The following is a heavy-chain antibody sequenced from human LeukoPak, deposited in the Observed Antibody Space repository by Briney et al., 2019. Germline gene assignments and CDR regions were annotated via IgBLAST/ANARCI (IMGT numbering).Heavy chain of an antibody. Sequence: GASVKVSRKVFRYSPTDLSPHRGRQTPGKRLEWMGGFDPEDGEPIYAQKFQGRLSMTEDTSKDTGYMELRTLRSEDTALYYCAKSHGDYGLLDYWGQGTLVTVSS. CDR2: FDPEDGEP. V-gene: IGHV1-24*01. J-gene: IGHJ4*02. D-gene: IGHD4-17*01. CDR1: RYSPTDLS. CDR3: AKSHGDYGLLDY.